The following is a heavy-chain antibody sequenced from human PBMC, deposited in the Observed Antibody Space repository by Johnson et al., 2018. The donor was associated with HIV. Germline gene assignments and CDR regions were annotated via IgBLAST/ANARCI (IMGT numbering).Heavy chain of an antibody. CDR2: ISGSGAST. V-gene: IGHV3-23*04. CDR3: AKDLRITIFGVVPPHDAFDI. Sequence: VQLVESGGGVVQPGRSLRLSCVASEFTFSNYGMHWVRQAPGKGLEWVSAISGSGASTYYADSLKGRCTISRDNSKNTLYLQMNSLRAEDTAVYYCAKDLRITIFGVVPPHDAFDIWGQGTMVTVSS. CDR1: EFTFSNYG. D-gene: IGHD3-3*01. J-gene: IGHJ3*02.